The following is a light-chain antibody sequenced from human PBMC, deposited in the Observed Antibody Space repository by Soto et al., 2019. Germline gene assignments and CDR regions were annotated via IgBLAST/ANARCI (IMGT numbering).Light chain of an antibody. CDR2: NAL. J-gene: IGKJ1*01. CDR3: QQYSSLWT. Sequence: IVMTQSPATLSVSPGERATLSCRASQSVGRSLAWYQQKPGQAPRLLIYNALTRATGIPARFSGSGSGTDFTLSISRLEPEDFAVYYCQQYSSLWTFGQGTKVDIK. CDR1: QSVGRS. V-gene: IGKV3-15*01.